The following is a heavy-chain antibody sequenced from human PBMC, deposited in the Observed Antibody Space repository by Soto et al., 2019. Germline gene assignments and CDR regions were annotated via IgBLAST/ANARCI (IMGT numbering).Heavy chain of an antibody. CDR3: AMYIAASVTYYLDF. Sequence: QVQLEESGPGLAKPSGTLSLTCTFSGGSISSNNWWSWVRQPPGKGLEWIGEIYHSGSTNYNPSLKRRVISSVDTSKNQFSLRLSSVTAADTAVYYCAMYIAASVTYYLDFWGQGTLVTVSS. V-gene: IGHV4-4*02. CDR1: GGSISSNNW. J-gene: IGHJ4*02. CDR2: IYHSGST. D-gene: IGHD6-13*01.